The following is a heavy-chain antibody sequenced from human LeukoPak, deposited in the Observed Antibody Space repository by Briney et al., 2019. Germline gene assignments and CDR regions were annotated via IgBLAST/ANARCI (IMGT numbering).Heavy chain of an antibody. Sequence: GGSLRLSCKASGFTFDNYAMSWVRQAPGKGLEWVSGLSANGRNTYYADPVKGRFSVSRDNSKSTLYLHMDSLRAEDTAVYYCAREDTGRLDYWGQGTLVTVSS. J-gene: IGHJ4*02. CDR3: AREDTGRLDY. CDR1: GFTFDNYA. V-gene: IGHV3-23*01. CDR2: LSANGRNT.